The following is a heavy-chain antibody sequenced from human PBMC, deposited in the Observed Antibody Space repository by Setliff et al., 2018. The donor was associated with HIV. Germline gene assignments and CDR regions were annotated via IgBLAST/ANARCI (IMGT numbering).Heavy chain of an antibody. CDR1: GFSIGSRYY. D-gene: IGHD6-19*01. J-gene: IGHJ5*02. Sequence: PETLSLTCDVSGFSIGSRYYWGWIRQSPGKGLEWIGNIYHTGSSYYNPSLNDRATISLDTSKNQFSLKLNSVTAADTAMYHCARDRSSGWSKDWFDTWGQGILVTVSS. V-gene: IGHV4-38-2*02. CDR2: IYHTGSS. CDR3: ARDRSSGWSKDWFDT.